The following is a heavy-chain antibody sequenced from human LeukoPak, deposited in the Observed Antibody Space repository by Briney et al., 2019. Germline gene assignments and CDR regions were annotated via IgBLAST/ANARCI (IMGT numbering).Heavy chain of an antibody. V-gene: IGHV4-59*12. J-gene: IGHJ4*02. CDR3: ARARETEAIDY. D-gene: IGHD6-25*01. Sequence: PSETLSLTCTVSGGSMSSYYWSWIRQPPGKGLEWIGHIFYSGSTEYNPSLKTRVTISVDTSKNQFSLKMRSVTAADTAVYYCARARETEAIDYWGQGTLVTVSS. CDR2: IFYSGST. CDR1: GGSMSSYY.